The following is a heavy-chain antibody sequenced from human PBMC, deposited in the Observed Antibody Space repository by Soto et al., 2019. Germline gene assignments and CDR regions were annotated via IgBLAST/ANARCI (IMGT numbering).Heavy chain of an antibody. J-gene: IGHJ5*02. V-gene: IGHV1-8*01. CDR3: ASGRYCSSTSCYRGWFDP. D-gene: IGHD2-2*01. Sequence: ASVKFSCKASGYTFTSYDINWVRQATGQGLEWMGWMNPNSGNTGYAQKFQGRVTLNRNTSISTAYMELSSLRSEDTAVYYCASGRYCSSTSCYRGWFDPWGQGTLVTVSS. CDR2: MNPNSGNT. CDR1: GYTFTSYD.